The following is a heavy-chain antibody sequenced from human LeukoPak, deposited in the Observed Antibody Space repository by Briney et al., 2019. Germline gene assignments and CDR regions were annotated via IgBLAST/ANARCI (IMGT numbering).Heavy chain of an antibody. V-gene: IGHV4-59*01. CDR2: IYYSGST. CDR1: GGSISNYY. D-gene: IGHD6-13*01. CDR3: ASTGYSSSWYPSAEYFQH. J-gene: IGHJ1*01. Sequence: SETLSLTCTVSGGSISNYYWSWIRQPPGKGLECIGYIYYSGSTHYNPSLKSRVTMSVDTSNNQFSLKLGSVTAADTAVYYCASTGYSSSWYPSAEYFQHWGQGTLVTVSS.